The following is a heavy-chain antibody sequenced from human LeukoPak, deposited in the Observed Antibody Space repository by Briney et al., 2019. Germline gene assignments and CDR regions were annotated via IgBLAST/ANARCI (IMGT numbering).Heavy chain of an antibody. Sequence: SVKVSCKASGGTFCSYAISWVRQAPGQGLEWMGRIIPILGIANYAQKFQGRVTITADKSTSTAYMELSSLRSEDTAVYYCARDQKIVVVVAATHYYYGMDVWGQGTTVTVSS. J-gene: IGHJ6*02. CDR1: GGTFCSYA. V-gene: IGHV1-69*04. D-gene: IGHD2-15*01. CDR2: IIPILGIA. CDR3: ARDQKIVVVVAATHYYYGMDV.